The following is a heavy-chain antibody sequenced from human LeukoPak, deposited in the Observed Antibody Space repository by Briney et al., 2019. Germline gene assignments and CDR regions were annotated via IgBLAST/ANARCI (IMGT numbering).Heavy chain of an antibody. CDR1: GGSISSYY. D-gene: IGHD3-10*01. V-gene: IGHV4-59*01. CDR2: IYYSGST. J-gene: IGHJ4*02. Sequence: PSETLSLTCTVSGGSISSYYWSWIRQPPGKGLEWIGYIYYSGSTNYNPSLKSRVTISVDTSKNQFSLKLSSVTAADTAVYYCAKSRIDRAGTSGYLDYWGQGTLVTVSS. CDR3: AKSRIDRAGTSGYLDY.